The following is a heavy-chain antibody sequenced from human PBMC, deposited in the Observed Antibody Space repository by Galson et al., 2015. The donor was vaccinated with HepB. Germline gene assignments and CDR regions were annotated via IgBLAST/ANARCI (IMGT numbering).Heavy chain of an antibody. CDR3: ARASAVVDGSGKGWFDP. CDR2: IDPSDSYT. J-gene: IGHJ5*02. D-gene: IGHD3-10*01. CDR1: GYTFTNYW. Sequence: QSGAEVKKPGESLRISCQGSGYTFTNYWIIWVRQMPGKGLEWMGRIDPSDSYTKYSPSFQGHVTISADKSISSAYLQWNSLKASDTAMYYCARASAVVDGSGKGWFDPWGQGTLVTVSS. V-gene: IGHV5-10-1*01.